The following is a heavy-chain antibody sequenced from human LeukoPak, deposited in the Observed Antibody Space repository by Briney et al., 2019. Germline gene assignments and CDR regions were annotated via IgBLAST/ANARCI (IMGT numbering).Heavy chain of an antibody. D-gene: IGHD1/OR15-1a*01. Sequence: SETLSLTCTVSGGSISSYYWSWIRQPPGKRLEWIGYIYYSGSTNYNPSLKSRVTISVDTSKNQFSLKLSSVTAADSAVYYCARERGLGQDFDYWGQGTLVTVSS. CDR3: ARERGLGQDFDY. J-gene: IGHJ4*02. V-gene: IGHV4-59*01. CDR1: GGSISSYY. CDR2: IYYSGST.